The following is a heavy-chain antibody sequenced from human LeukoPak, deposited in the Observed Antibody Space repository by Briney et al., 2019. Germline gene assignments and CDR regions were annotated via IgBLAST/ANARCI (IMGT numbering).Heavy chain of an antibody. CDR1: GDSISSYY. CDR3: ARGGDRSGWYRYDY. CDR2: IYYSGNT. D-gene: IGHD6-19*01. Sequence: SETLSLTCTVSGDSISSYYWSWIRQPPGKGLEWLVYIYYSGNTNYNPSLKSRVTISVDTSKNQFSLKLSSVTAADTAVYYCARGGDRSGWYRYDYWGQGTLVTVSS. V-gene: IGHV4-59*01. J-gene: IGHJ4*02.